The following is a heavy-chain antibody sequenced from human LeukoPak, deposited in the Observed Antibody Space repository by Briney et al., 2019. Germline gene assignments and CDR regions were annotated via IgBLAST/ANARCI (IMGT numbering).Heavy chain of an antibody. CDR3: AKSGYDYPPYFDY. CDR1: GYSIISGYF. V-gene: IGHV4-38-2*01. J-gene: IGHJ4*02. CDR2: IYHSGST. D-gene: IGHD5-12*01. Sequence: SETLSLTCAVSGYSIISGYFWGWIRQPQGKGLEWIGTIYHSGSTYYNPSLKSRVTISVDTSKNQFSLKLSSVTAADTAVYFCAKSGYDYPPYFDYWGQGTLVTVSS.